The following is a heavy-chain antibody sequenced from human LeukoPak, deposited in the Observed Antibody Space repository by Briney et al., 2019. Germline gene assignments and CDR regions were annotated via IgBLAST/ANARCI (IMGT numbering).Heavy chain of an antibody. CDR2: IYYSGST. D-gene: IGHD3-10*01. Sequence: SETLSLTCTVSGGSISSSSYYWGWIRQPPGKGLEWIGSIYYSGSTYYNPSLKSRVTISVDTSKNQFSLKLSSVTAADTAVYYCFYGSGSYYFDYWGQGTLVTVSS. CDR1: GGSISSSSYY. J-gene: IGHJ4*02. V-gene: IGHV4-39*01. CDR3: FYGSGSYYFDY.